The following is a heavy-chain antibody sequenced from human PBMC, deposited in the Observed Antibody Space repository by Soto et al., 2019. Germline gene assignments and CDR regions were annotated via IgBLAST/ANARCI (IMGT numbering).Heavy chain of an antibody. CDR2: ISSNGGST. CDR3: ARDGGYCTSSSCYAPYYGMDV. V-gene: IGHV3-64*01. Sequence: EVQLAESGGGLVQPGESLRLSCAASGFTFSSYAMHWVRQAPGKGLDYVSAISSNGGSTYYAKSVKGRFTISRDNSKNTLYLQMGSLRAEDMAVYYCARDGGYCTSSSCYAPYYGMDVWVQGTTVTVSS. D-gene: IGHD2-2*03. CDR1: GFTFSSYA. J-gene: IGHJ6*02.